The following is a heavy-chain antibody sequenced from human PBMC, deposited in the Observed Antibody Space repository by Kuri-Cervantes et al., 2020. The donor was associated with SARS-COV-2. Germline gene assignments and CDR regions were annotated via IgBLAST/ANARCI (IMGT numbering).Heavy chain of an antibody. CDR3: ARAPTGYHKWFPSFDNWFDP. CDR1: GGTFSSYA. J-gene: IGHJ5*02. CDR2: IIPILGIA. D-gene: IGHD3-22*01. Sequence: SVKVSCKASGGTFSSYAISWVRQAPGQGLEWVGRIIPILGIANYAQKFRGRVTITADKSTSTAYMELSSLRSEDTAVYYCARAPTGYHKWFPSFDNWFDPWGQGTLVTVSS. V-gene: IGHV1-69*04.